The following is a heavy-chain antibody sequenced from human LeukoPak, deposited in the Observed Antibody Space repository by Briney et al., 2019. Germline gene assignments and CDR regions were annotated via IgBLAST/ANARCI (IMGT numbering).Heavy chain of an antibody. J-gene: IGHJ6*02. V-gene: IGHV3-7*01. Sequence: GGSLRLSCAASGFTFSSYWMSWVRQAPGKGLEWVANIKQDGSEKYYVDSVKGRFTISRDNAKNSLYLQMNSLRAEDTAVYYCARVGAAAGYYYYYGTDVWGQGTTVTVSS. CDR2: IKQDGSEK. D-gene: IGHD6-13*01. CDR1: GFTFSSYW. CDR3: ARVGAAAGYYYYYGTDV.